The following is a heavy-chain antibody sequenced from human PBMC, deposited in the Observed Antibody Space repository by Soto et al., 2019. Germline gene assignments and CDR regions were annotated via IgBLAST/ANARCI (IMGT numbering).Heavy chain of an antibody. D-gene: IGHD6-13*01. CDR2: ISANSGNT. CDR1: GYSFTSYG. V-gene: IGHV1-18*01. CDR3: ARARGDFRTWCVAY. J-gene: IGHJ4*02. Sequence: ASVKVACKAYGYSFTSYGITWVRQAPGQGLEWMGWISANSGNTNYAQKLQGRVTMTTDTSTSTAYMDLRSLTSDDTAVYYCARARGDFRTWCVAYSGQGTLVTVSS.